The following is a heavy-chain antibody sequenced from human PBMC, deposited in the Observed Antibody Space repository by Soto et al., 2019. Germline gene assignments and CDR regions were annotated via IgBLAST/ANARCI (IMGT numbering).Heavy chain of an antibody. CDR2: ISSSSSTI. V-gene: IGHV3-48*02. Sequence: PGGSLRLSCAASGFTFSSYSMNWVRQAPGKGLEWVSYISSSSSTIYYADSVKGRFTISRDDAKNSLYLQMNSLRDEDTAVYYCARDYGDFWSGYYTPLGPTGYYYGMDVWGQGTTVTVSS. CDR3: ARDYGDFWSGYYTPLGPTGYYYGMDV. J-gene: IGHJ6*02. CDR1: GFTFSSYS. D-gene: IGHD3-3*01.